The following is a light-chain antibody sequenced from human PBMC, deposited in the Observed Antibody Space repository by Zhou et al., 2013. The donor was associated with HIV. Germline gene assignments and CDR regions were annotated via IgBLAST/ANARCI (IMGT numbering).Light chain of an antibody. Sequence: DIQMTQSPSTLSASVGDRVTITCRASQSISSWLAWYQQKPGKAPKVLIYKASSLQSGVPSRFSGSGSGTEFTLTIRSLQPDDFAIYYCQQYNSYPSTFGQGTQGGN. J-gene: IGKJ1*01. CDR1: QSISSW. V-gene: IGKV1-5*03. CDR2: KAS. CDR3: QQYNSYPST.